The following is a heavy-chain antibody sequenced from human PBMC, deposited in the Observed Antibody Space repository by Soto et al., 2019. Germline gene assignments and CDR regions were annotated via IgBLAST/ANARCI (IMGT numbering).Heavy chain of an antibody. V-gene: IGHV3-48*01. CDR2: ISSSSSSI. CDR3: ARDGWFGELLAGSFDY. CDR1: GFTFSSYS. Sequence: GGSLRLSCAASGFTFSSYSMNWVRQAPGKGLEWVSYISSSSSSISYADSVKGRFTISRDNAKNSLYLQMNSLRAEDTAVYYCARDGWFGELLAGSFDYWGQGNLVTVPQ. J-gene: IGHJ4*02. D-gene: IGHD3-10*01.